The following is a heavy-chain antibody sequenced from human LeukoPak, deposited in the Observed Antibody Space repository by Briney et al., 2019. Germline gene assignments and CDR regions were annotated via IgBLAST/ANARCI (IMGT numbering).Heavy chain of an antibody. D-gene: IGHD6-13*01. CDR1: GYTFTGYY. Sequence: ASVKVSCKASGYTFTGYYMHWVRQAPGQGLEWMGWINPNSGDTNYAQKFQGRVTMTRDTSISTAYMELSRLRSDDTAVYYCARDVGYSSSWYVWERFDYWGQGTLVTVSS. CDR2: INPNSGDT. J-gene: IGHJ4*02. V-gene: IGHV1-2*02. CDR3: ARDVGYSSSWYVWERFDY.